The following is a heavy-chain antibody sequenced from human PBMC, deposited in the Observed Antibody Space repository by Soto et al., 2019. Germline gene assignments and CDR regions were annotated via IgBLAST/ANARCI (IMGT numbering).Heavy chain of an antibody. J-gene: IGHJ4*02. V-gene: IGHV3-33*01. Sequence: GGSLRLSCAASGFTFSSYGMHWVRQAPGKGLEWVAVIWYDGSNKYYADSVKGRFTISRDNSKNKLYLQMNSLRAEDTAVYYCAREFEEVPGYCSGGSCYSGEDFDYWGQGTLVTVSS. CDR1: GFTFSSYG. D-gene: IGHD2-15*01. CDR3: AREFEEVPGYCSGGSCYSGEDFDY. CDR2: IWYDGSNK.